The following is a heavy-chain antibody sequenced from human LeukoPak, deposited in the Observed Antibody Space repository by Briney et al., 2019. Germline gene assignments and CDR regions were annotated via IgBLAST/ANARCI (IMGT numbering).Heavy chain of an antibody. Sequence: ASVKVSCKASGYTFTGYYMHWVRQAPGQGLEWMGRINPNSGGTNYAQKFQGRVTMTRDTSISTAYMELSRLRSEDTAVYYCASPKTLELLSGSSQFDYWGQGTLVTVSS. CDR1: GYTFTGYY. D-gene: IGHD1-26*01. CDR2: INPNSGGT. J-gene: IGHJ4*02. V-gene: IGHV1-2*06. CDR3: ASPKTLELLSGSSQFDY.